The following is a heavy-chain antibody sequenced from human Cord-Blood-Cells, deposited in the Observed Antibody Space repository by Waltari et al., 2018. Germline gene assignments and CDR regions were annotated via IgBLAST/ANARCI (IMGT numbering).Heavy chain of an antibody. CDR3: ASSAVSRLSPKAAFDI. J-gene: IGHJ3*02. CDR1: GDSVPSNSAA. Sequence: QVQLQQSGPGLVKPSQTLSLTCAIAGDSVPSNSAAWNWISPSPSSGLEWLGRTYYRSKWYNDYAVSVKSRITNNPDTSKNQFSLQLNSVTPEETAVYYCASSAVSRLSPKAAFDIWGQGTMVTVSS. V-gene: IGHV6-1*01. CDR2: TYYRSKWYN. D-gene: IGHD3-10*01.